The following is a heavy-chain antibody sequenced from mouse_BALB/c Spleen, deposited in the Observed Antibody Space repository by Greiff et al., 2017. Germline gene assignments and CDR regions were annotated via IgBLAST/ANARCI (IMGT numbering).Heavy chain of an antibody. CDR2: ISSGGSYT. CDR3: AREGNHPYAMDY. CDR1: GFTFSSYA. V-gene: IGHV5-9-4*01. J-gene: IGHJ4*01. D-gene: IGHD2-1*01. Sequence: DVMLVESGGGLVKPGGSLKLSCAASGFTFSSYAMSWVRQSPEKRLEWVAEISSGGSYTYYPDTVTGRFTISRDNAKNTLYLEMSSLRSEDTAMYYCAREGNHPYAMDYWGQGTSVTVSS.